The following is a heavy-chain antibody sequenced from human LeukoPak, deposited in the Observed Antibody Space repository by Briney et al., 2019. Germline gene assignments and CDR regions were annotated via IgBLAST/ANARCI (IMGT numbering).Heavy chain of an antibody. CDR3: ARGGWVRGVITRTGLDY. Sequence: ASVTVSCKASGYTFTGYYMHWVRQAPGQGLEWMGWINPDSGGTNYAQKFQGRVTVTRDTSISTAYMELSRLRSDDTAVYYCARGGWVRGVITRTGLDYWGQGTLVTVSS. V-gene: IGHV1-2*02. J-gene: IGHJ4*02. CDR2: INPDSGGT. D-gene: IGHD3-10*01. CDR1: GYTFTGYY.